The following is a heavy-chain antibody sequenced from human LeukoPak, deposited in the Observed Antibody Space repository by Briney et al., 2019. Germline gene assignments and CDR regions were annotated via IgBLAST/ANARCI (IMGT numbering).Heavy chain of an antibody. CDR1: GGSISSYY. CDR3: ARYPRVWYWFDP. D-gene: IGHD2-8*02. J-gene: IGHJ5*02. V-gene: IGHV4-59*08. Sequence: SETLSLTCTVSGGSISSYYWSWIRQPPGEGLEWIGYIYYSGSTNYDPSLKSRVTISVDTSKNQFSLKLSSVTAADTAVYYCARYPRVWYWFDPWGQGTLVTVSS. CDR2: IYYSGST.